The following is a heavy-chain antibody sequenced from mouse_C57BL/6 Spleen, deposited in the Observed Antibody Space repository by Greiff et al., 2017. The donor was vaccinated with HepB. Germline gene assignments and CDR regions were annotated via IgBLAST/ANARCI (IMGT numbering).Heavy chain of an antibody. V-gene: IGHV14-3*01. D-gene: IGHD1-1*01. CDR1: GFNIKNTY. Sequence: EVQLQQSVAELVRPGASVKLSCTASGFNIKNTYMHWVKQRPEQGLEWIGRIDPANGNTKYAPKFQGKATITADTSSNTAYLQLSSLTSEDTALYYCAPIYYYGSSSFYAMDYWGQGTSVTVSS. CDR2: IDPANGNT. J-gene: IGHJ4*01. CDR3: APIYYYGSSSFYAMDY.